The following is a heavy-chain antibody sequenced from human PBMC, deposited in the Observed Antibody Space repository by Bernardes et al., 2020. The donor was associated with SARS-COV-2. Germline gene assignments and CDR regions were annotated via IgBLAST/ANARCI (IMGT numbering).Heavy chain of an antibody. J-gene: IGHJ4*02. CDR1: GYTFTAYY. CDR2: ITPSRGIT. Sequence: ASVKDSCKTSGYTFTAYYMHWVRQAPGQGLEWMGWITPSRGITNYAQKFQGRVTMTRDTSITTAYMELSGLKSDDTAVYYCARGPVGTPDFWGQGTLVTVSS. V-gene: IGHV1-2*02. D-gene: IGHD1-26*01. CDR3: ARGPVGTPDF.